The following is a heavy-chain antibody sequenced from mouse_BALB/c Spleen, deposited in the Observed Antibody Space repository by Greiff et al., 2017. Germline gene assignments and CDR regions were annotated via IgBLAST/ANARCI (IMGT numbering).Heavy chain of an antibody. Sequence: EVMLVESGGGLVKPGGSLKLSCAASGFTFSSYAMSWVRQTPEKRLEWVASISSGGSTYYPDSVKGRFTISRDNARNILYLQMSSLRSEDTAMYYCAREDYRYDGAMDYWGQGTSVTVSS. CDR1: GFTFSSYA. CDR3: AREDYRYDGAMDY. D-gene: IGHD2-14*01. V-gene: IGHV5-6-5*01. J-gene: IGHJ4*01. CDR2: ISSGGST.